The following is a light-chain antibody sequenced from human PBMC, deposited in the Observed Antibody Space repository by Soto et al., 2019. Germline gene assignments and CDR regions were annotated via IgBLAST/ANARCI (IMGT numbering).Light chain of an antibody. Sequence: QSAVTQPPCASGSPGQSVTISCTGTSDVGGYNFVSWYRQYPGKAPKLMIYEVNKRPSGIPDRLSGSQSGNTASLTVSGLQAEDEADYYCSSYGGSNNFVVFGGGTKLTVL. J-gene: IGLJ2*01. V-gene: IGLV2-8*01. CDR1: SDVGGYNF. CDR3: SSYGGSNNFVV. CDR2: EVN.